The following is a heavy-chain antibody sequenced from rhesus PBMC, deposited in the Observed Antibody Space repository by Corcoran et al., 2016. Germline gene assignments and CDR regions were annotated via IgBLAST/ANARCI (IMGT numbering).Heavy chain of an antibody. CDR1: GYSFNTYC. CDR3: ARGRTLGFDY. CDR2: IDPSNSEA. V-gene: IGHV5-20*02. J-gene: IGHJ4*01. D-gene: IGHD2-39*01. Sequence: EVQLVQSGAEVKSPGASLQISCQISGYSFNTYCFRWVRQISGKGLEWRGAIDPSNSEARYSPSFQGQVTISADKSITTAYLQWSSLKASDTATYYCARGRTLGFDYWGQGVLVTVSS.